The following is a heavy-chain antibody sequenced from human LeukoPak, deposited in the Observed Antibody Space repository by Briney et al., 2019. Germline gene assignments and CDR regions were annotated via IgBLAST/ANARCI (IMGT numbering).Heavy chain of an antibody. CDR1: GFTFSNYW. CDR3: ARDWWFGGSWVFQH. J-gene: IGHJ1*01. CDR2: IKLDGSEK. D-gene: IGHD3-10*01. V-gene: IGHV3-7*01. Sequence: GGSLRLSCAASGFTFSNYWMSWVRQAPGKGLEWVANIKLDGSEKDYVDSVKGRFTISRDNAKNSLYLLMNSLRAEDTAVYYCARDWWFGGSWVFQHWGQGTLVTVSS.